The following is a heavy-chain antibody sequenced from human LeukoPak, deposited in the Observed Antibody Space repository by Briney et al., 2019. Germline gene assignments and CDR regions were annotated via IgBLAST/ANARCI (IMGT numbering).Heavy chain of an antibody. CDR3: ARLGHSSGWYYFDY. D-gene: IGHD6-19*01. CDR1: GFTFSSYA. V-gene: IGHV3-30*04. Sequence: GGSLRLSCAASGFTFSSYAMHWVRQAPGKGLEWVAVISYDGSNKYYADSVKGRFTISRDNSKNTLYLQMNSLRAEDTAVYYCARLGHSSGWYYFDYRGQGTLVTVSS. CDR2: ISYDGSNK. J-gene: IGHJ4*02.